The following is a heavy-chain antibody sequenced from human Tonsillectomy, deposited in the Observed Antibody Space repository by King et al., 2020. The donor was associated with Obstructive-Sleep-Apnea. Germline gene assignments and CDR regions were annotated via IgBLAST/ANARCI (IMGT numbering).Heavy chain of an antibody. CDR2: ISYDGSNK. CDR3: ARGRDTAMVN. V-gene: IGHV3-30*04. CDR1: GFTFSSYA. D-gene: IGHD5-18*01. J-gene: IGHJ4*02. Sequence: VQLVESGGGVVQPGRSLRLSCAASGFTFSSYAMHWVRQAPGKGLEWVAVISYDGSNKYYADSVKGRFTISRDNSKNTLYLQMNSLRAEDTAVYYCARGRDTAMVNWGQGTLVTVSS.